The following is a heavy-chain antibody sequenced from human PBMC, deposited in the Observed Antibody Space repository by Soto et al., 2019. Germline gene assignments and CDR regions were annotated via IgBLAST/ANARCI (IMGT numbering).Heavy chain of an antibody. V-gene: IGHV3-30-3*01. CDR1: GFTFSSYG. CDR2: IPNTENKK. CDR3: ARTAGGRVRGALDI. D-gene: IGHD6-13*01. Sequence: VPLEESGGGVVQPGTSLRLSCVASGFTFSSYGMHWVRQAPGTGLEWVAVIPNTENKKYYADSVKGRFTISRDNSQNTLFLQMDSMMSEDKAVYYCARTAGGRVRGALDIWGQGTMVTVS. J-gene: IGHJ3*02.